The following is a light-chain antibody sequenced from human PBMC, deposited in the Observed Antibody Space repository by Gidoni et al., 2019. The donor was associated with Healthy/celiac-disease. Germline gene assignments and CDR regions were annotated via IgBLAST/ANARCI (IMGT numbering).Light chain of an antibody. V-gene: IGLV1-40*01. CDR2: GNS. Sequence: QSVLPHPLSGSGAPGHRVTIPCNRSRSNIGAGSDVHWYQQLPGTAPKHLIYGNSNRPSGGAERFAGYKSGTSANRAITGLQGEEEADYYCQSYDSSLSGLVVFGGGTKLTVL. CDR1: RSNIGAGSD. CDR3: QSYDSSLSGLVV. J-gene: IGLJ2*01.